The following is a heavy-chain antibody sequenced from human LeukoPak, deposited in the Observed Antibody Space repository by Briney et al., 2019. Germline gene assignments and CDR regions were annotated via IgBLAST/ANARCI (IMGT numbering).Heavy chain of an antibody. V-gene: IGHV3-23*01. J-gene: IGHJ4*02. Sequence: GGSLRLSCAAATFTFSRYSMTCVRHAAGKGLGWVSSIGGSGDRTSYAGTVKGRFTISRDISKNTLFLQMNSLRAEDTAVYYCAKGGGADSSSWYLYFDYWGQGTLVTVSS. D-gene: IGHD6-13*01. CDR3: AKGGGADSSSWYLYFDY. CDR2: IGGSGDRT. CDR1: TFTFSRYS.